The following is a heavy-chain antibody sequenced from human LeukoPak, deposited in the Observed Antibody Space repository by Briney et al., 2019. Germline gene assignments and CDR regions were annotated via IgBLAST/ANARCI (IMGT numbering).Heavy chain of an antibody. CDR1: GYTFSTYY. Sequence: ASVKVSCKASGYTFSTYYMHWVRQAPGQGLEWVGVINPSGATTTYAQKFQGRVTMTRDTSTSTVYMELSSLRIEDTAVYYCSRDLGGSYNDYWGQGTMVTVSS. J-gene: IGHJ4*02. D-gene: IGHD1-26*01. CDR2: INPSGATT. CDR3: SRDLGGSYNDY. V-gene: IGHV1-46*01.